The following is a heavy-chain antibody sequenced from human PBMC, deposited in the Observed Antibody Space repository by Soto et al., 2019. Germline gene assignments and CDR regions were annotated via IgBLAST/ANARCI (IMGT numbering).Heavy chain of an antibody. J-gene: IGHJ6*02. CDR1: GGSISSGDYY. Sequence: SETLSLTCTVSGGSISSGDYYWSWIRQPPGKGLEWIGYIYYSGSTYYNPSLKSRVTISVDTSKNQFSLKLSSVTAADTAVYYCARVAYENYDFWSGYQLLLYGMDVWGQGTTVTVSS. V-gene: IGHV4-30-4*01. CDR3: ARVAYENYDFWSGYQLLLYGMDV. D-gene: IGHD3-3*01. CDR2: IYYSGST.